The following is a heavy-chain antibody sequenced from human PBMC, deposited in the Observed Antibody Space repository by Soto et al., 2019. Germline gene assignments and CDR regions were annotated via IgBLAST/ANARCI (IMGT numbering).Heavy chain of an antibody. CDR3: ARVAGGHDSTNWFDP. D-gene: IGHD2-21*01. V-gene: IGHV4-30-4*01. CDR1: GGSISNGDYY. Sequence: QVQLQESGPGLVKPSQTLSLTCTVSGGSISNGDYYWSWIRQSPGRGLEWIGYIYYSGSTYYNPSLKRRITISVDPSKNQFSLKLSSVTAADTAVYSCARVAGGHDSTNWFDPWGQGTLVTVSS. CDR2: IYYSGST. J-gene: IGHJ5*02.